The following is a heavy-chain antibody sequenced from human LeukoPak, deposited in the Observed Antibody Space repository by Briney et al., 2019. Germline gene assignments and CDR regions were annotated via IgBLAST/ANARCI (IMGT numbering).Heavy chain of an antibody. CDR3: AKSGLNRFDY. CDR1: GFTFSSYR. D-gene: IGHD2-15*01. Sequence: GGSLRLSCAASGFTFSSYRMYWVRQAPGKGLEWVSSISSSGTYIYFADSLKGRFTISRDNAKNSLYLQMNSLRAEDTAVYYCAKSGLNRFDYWGQGTLVTVSS. V-gene: IGHV3-21*01. J-gene: IGHJ4*02. CDR2: ISSSGTYI.